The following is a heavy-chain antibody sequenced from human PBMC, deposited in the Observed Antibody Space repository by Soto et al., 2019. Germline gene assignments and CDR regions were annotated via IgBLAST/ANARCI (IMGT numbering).Heavy chain of an antibody. Sequence: ASVKVSCQVSGYTLTELSMHWVRQAPGKGLEWMGGFDPEDGETIYAQKFQGRVTMTEDTSTDTAYMELSSLRSEDTAVYYCATSSSGYDFSFDYWGQGTLVTVSS. J-gene: IGHJ4*02. D-gene: IGHD5-12*01. CDR1: GYTLTELS. CDR2: FDPEDGET. V-gene: IGHV1-24*01. CDR3: ATSSSGYDFSFDY.